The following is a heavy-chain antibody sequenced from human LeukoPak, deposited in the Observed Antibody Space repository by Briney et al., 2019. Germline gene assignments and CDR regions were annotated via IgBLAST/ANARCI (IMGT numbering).Heavy chain of an antibody. J-gene: IGHJ2*01. CDR3: ARGSDWYFDL. Sequence: PGGSLRLSCAGSGFTFRSYAIHWVRQAPGKGLEWVTVISGDGGLKYYADSVKGRLTISRDNSKKLLYLQMDGLRPEDTAIYYCARGSDWYFDLWGRGTLVSVSS. CDR1: GFTFRSYA. V-gene: IGHV3-30*04. CDR2: ISGDGGLK.